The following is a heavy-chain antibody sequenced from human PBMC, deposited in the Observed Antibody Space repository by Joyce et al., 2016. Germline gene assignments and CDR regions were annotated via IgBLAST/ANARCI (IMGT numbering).Heavy chain of an antibody. Sequence: EVQLVRSGAEVKKPGESLKTSCKGSGYSFTGYWIAWVRQIPGKGLEWMGAVYPGDSDPRYSPSFQGQVTISADKSITTAYLQWSSLKASDTAMYYCARQTQDYYGSGSPDYWGQGTLVTVSS. CDR1: GYSFTGYW. J-gene: IGHJ4*02. D-gene: IGHD3-10*01. V-gene: IGHV5-51*01. CDR2: VYPGDSDP. CDR3: ARQTQDYYGSGSPDY.